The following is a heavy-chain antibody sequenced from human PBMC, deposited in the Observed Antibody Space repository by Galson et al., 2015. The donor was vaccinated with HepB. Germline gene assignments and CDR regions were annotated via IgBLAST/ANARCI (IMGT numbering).Heavy chain of an antibody. CDR2: ISGSGDST. CDR1: GYTFSSYG. CDR3: VKAADCSSGSCYTTVNY. V-gene: IGHV3-23*01. J-gene: IGHJ4*02. Sequence: SLRLSCAASGYTFSSYGMSWVRQAPGKGLEWASTISGSGDSTYYAGSVKGRFTISRDNSKNTLYLQMNSLRAEDTALYYCVKAADCSSGSCYTTVNYWGQGTLVTVSS. D-gene: IGHD2-2*02.